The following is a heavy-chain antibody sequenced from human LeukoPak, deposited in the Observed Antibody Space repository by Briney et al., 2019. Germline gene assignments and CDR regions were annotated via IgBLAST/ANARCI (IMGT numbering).Heavy chain of an antibody. Sequence: GGSLRLSCAASGFTFSSYGMHWVRQAPGKGLEWVAVIWYDGSNKYYADSVKGRFTIARDNSKNTLYLQMNSLRAEDTAVYYCARDAVDTANAVWGQGTTVTVSS. V-gene: IGHV3-33*01. CDR1: GFTFSSYG. CDR3: ARDAVDTANAV. J-gene: IGHJ6*02. D-gene: IGHD5-18*01. CDR2: IWYDGSNK.